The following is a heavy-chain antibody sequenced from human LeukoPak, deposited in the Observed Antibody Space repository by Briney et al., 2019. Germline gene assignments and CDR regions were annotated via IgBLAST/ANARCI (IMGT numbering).Heavy chain of an antibody. CDR3: ARVPLHDSSGHYYLH. CDR2: INGGNGDA. D-gene: IGHD3-22*01. Sequence: ASVKVSCKTSGYTFTGYGMHWVRQAPGQRLEWMGWINGGNGDAKYSQNFQGRVTIIRDTSASTAYMELSSLRSEDTAVYYCARVPLHDSSGHYYLHWGQGTLVIVSS. J-gene: IGHJ1*01. V-gene: IGHV1-3*01. CDR1: GYTFTGYG.